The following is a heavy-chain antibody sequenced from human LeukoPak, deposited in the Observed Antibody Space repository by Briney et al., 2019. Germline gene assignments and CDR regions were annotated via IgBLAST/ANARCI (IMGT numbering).Heavy chain of an antibody. D-gene: IGHD6-13*01. V-gene: IGHV5-10-1*01. CDR2: IDPSDSYT. CDR3: ARRYRSSWYAADY. J-gene: IGHJ4*02. Sequence: GESLKISCKGSGYSFTSYWISWVRQMPGKGLEWMGRIDPSDSYTNYSPSFQGTVTISADKSISTAYLQWSSLKASHTAMYYCARRYRSSWYAADYCGEGTLVTVSS. CDR1: GYSFTSYW.